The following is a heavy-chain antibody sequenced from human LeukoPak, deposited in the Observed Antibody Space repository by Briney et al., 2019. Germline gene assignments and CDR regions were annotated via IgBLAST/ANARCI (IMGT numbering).Heavy chain of an antibody. CDR1: GGSMKNYY. V-gene: IGHV4-59*01. CDR3: ARAGYCSSTSCQWVPLV. D-gene: IGHD2-2*03. J-gene: IGHJ6*02. Sequence: SETLSLTCTVSGGSMKNYYWIWIRQSPGKGLEWIGYIYYSGSTNYNPSLKSRVTISVGTSKNQFSLKLNSVTAADTAVYYCARAGYCSSTSCQWVPLVWGQGTTVTVSS. CDR2: IYYSGST.